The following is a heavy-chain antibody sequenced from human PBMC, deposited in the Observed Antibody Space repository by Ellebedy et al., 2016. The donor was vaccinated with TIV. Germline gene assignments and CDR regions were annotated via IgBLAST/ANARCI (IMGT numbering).Heavy chain of an antibody. Sequence: SETLSLTXTVSGGSISSYYWSWIRQPPGKGLEWIGYIYYSGSTNYNPSLKSRVTISVDTSKNQFSLKLSSVTAADTAVYSCARDDGIAAAGTFYGMDVWGQGTTVTVSS. D-gene: IGHD6-13*01. CDR3: ARDDGIAAAGTFYGMDV. J-gene: IGHJ6*02. CDR2: IYYSGST. CDR1: GGSISSYY. V-gene: IGHV4-59*01.